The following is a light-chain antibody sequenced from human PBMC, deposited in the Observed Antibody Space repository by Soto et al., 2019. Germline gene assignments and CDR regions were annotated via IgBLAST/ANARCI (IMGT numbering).Light chain of an antibody. CDR1: QSVSSN. V-gene: IGKV3-15*01. Sequence: EIVLTQSPATLSLSPGERATLSCRASQSVSSNLAWYQQKPGQAPRLLIYGASTRATGIPARFSGSGSGTEFTLTISSLQSEDFAVYYCQQYNNLPPIPFGQGTRLETK. CDR3: QQYNNLPPIP. CDR2: GAS. J-gene: IGKJ5*01.